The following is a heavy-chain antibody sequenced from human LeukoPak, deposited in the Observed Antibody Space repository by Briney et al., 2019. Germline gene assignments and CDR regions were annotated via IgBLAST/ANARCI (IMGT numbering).Heavy chain of an antibody. Sequence: PGGSLRPSCAASGFAFSSNWMHWVRQTPGKGLVWVSRINSGGGGTSYADSVEGRFTISRDNAKNTLYLQMNSLRAEDTAVYYCATSLGPLTEYWGQGTLVTVSS. CDR2: INSGGGGT. CDR1: GFAFSSNW. CDR3: ATSLGPLTEY. V-gene: IGHV3-74*01. D-gene: IGHD7-27*01. J-gene: IGHJ4*02.